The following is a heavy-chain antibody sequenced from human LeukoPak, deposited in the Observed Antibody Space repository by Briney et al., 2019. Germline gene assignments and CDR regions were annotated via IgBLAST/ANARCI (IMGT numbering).Heavy chain of an antibody. CDR3: AREHYDSSGGGYFDY. V-gene: IGHV3-74*01. CDR2: INSAGRSS. CDR1: GFTFSSYW. D-gene: IGHD3-22*01. J-gene: IGHJ4*02. Sequence: GGSLRLSCAASGFTFSSYWMHWVRQAPGKGLVWVSRINSAGRSSKYADSVKGRFTISRDNAKNTLYLQMNSLRAEDTAVYYCAREHYDSSGGGYFDYWGQGTLVTVSS.